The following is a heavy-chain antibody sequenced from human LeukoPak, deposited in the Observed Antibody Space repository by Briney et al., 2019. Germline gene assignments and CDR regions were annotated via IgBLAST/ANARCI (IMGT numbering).Heavy chain of an antibody. V-gene: IGHV3-74*01. J-gene: IGHJ4*02. CDR3: ARGPNSNWSGLDF. D-gene: IGHD6-6*01. CDR1: GFSFSGHW. Sequence: GGSLRLSCTASGFSFSGHWMHWARQLPGKGLVWVSRISPTGSTTSYADSVKGRFTVSRDNAKNTLYLQVNNLRAGDTAVYYCARGPNSNWSGLDFWGQGTLLTVSS. CDR2: ISPTGSTT.